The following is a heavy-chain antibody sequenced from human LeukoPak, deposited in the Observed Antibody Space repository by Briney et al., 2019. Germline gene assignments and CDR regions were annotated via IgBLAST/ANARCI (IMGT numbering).Heavy chain of an antibody. CDR3: AGEKRDYGDYSPFDY. V-gene: IGHV1-69*05. Sequence: GASVKVSCKASGYTFTSYGISWVRQAPGQGLEWMGRIIPIFGTANYAQKFQGRVTITTDESTSTAYMELSSLRSEDTAVYYCAGEKRDYGDYSPFDYWGQGTLVTVSS. CDR1: GYTFTSYG. D-gene: IGHD4-17*01. CDR2: IIPIFGTA. J-gene: IGHJ4*02.